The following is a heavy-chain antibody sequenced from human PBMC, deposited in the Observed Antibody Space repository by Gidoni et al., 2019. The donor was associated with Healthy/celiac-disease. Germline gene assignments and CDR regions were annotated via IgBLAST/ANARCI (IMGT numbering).Heavy chain of an antibody. D-gene: IGHD1-1*01. J-gene: IGHJ4*02. CDR1: GYTPTELP. V-gene: IGHV1-24*01. CDR3: ATLDGFLDY. CDR2: FDPEDGET. Sequence: QVQQVQSGAEVTKPGASVTVSCKVSGYTPTELPMHWVRQAPGKGLAWMGGFDPEDGETIYAQKFQGRVTMTEDTSTDTAYMELSSLRSEDTAVYYCATLDGFLDYWGQGALVTVSS.